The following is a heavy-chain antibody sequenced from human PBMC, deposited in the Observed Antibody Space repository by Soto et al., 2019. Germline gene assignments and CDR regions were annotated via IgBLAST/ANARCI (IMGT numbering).Heavy chain of an antibody. CDR3: ARGSRGWYDFWSGSDALDI. CDR2: IYTSGST. J-gene: IGHJ3*02. D-gene: IGHD3-3*01. Sequence: SETLSLTGTVSGGSSSRYYWSWIRQPAGKGLEWIGRIYTSGSTNYNPSLKSRVTMSVDTSKNQFSMKLSSVTAADTAVYYCARGSRGWYDFWSGSDALDIWGQGTMVTVSS. V-gene: IGHV4-4*07. CDR1: GGSSSRYY.